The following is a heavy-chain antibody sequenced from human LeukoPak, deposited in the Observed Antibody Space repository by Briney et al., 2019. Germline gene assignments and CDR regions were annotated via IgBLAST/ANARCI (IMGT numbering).Heavy chain of an antibody. CDR2: IYYSGST. V-gene: IGHV4-59*01. J-gene: IGHJ3*02. Sequence: SETLSLTCTVSGGSISSYYWSWIRQPPAKGLEWIGYIYYSGSTNYNPSLKSRVTISVDTSKNQLSLKLSSVTAADTAVYYCAREYSSGWHDAFDIWGQGTMVTVSS. CDR1: GGSISSYY. CDR3: AREYSSGWHDAFDI. D-gene: IGHD6-19*01.